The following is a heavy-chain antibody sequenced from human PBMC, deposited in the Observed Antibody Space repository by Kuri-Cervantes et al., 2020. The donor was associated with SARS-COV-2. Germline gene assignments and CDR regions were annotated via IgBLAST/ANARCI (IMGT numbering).Heavy chain of an antibody. V-gene: IGHV1-69*10. CDR3: ARGSSIAAAVSDY. D-gene: IGHD6-13*01. CDR2: IIPILGIT. Sequence: SVKVSCKASGGTFSSSAISWVRQAPGQGLEWMGEIIPILGITNYAQKFQGRVTMTRNTSISTAYMELSSLRSEDTAVYYCARGSSIAAAVSDYWGQGTLVTVSS. CDR1: GGTFSSSA. J-gene: IGHJ4*02.